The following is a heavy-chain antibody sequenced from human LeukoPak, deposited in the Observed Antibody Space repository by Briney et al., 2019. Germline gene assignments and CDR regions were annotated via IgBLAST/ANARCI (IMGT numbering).Heavy chain of an antibody. CDR2: VSHGGST. J-gene: IGHJ4*02. Sequence: PSETLSLTCAVYGGSFSNYYWTWIRQPPGKGLEWIGEVSHGGSTNYNPSLKSRVTISADTSRLQFPLKLTSVTAADTAVYYCARELDVWGQGALVTVAS. V-gene: IGHV4-34*01. CDR3: ARELDV. D-gene: IGHD1-1*01. CDR1: GGSFSNYY.